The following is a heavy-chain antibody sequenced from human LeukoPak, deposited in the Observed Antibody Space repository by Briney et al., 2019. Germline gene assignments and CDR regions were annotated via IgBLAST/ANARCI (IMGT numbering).Heavy chain of an antibody. CDR1: GFTFSTYG. D-gene: IGHD3-22*01. V-gene: IGHV3-30*18. CDR3: AKDLYYDSSGPSV. J-gene: IGHJ4*02. Sequence: PGRSLRLSCAGSGFTFSTYGMHWVRQAPGKGLEWVAVISHDGSNRYYGDSVKGRFTISRDNSKNTLHLQMSSLRAEDTAVYYCAKDLYYDSSGPSVWGQGPLVTVSS. CDR2: ISHDGSNR.